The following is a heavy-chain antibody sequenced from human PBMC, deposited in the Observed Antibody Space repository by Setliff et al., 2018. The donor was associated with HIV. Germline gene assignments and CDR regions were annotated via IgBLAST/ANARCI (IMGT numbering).Heavy chain of an antibody. CDR1: GGSISGYF. V-gene: IGHV4-4*07. Sequence: SETLSLTCNVSGGSISGYFWTWIRQPAGKGLEWIGRIYTSGSTNYNPSLKSRLSMSIDTSKNHFSLRLTSVTAADTAVYYCARVLPELTGRSFDPWGQGIQVTVSS. CDR2: IYTSGST. CDR3: ARVLPELTGRSFDP. J-gene: IGHJ5*02. D-gene: IGHD7-27*01.